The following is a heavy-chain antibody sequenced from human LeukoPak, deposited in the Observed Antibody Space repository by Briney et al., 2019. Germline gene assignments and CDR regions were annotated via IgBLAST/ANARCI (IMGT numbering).Heavy chain of an antibody. CDR1: GFTFSSYA. CDR3: AKVVGCSSTSCYPGYYFDY. CDR2: ISGSGGST. D-gene: IGHD2-2*01. V-gene: IGHV3-23*01. J-gene: IGHJ4*02. Sequence: GGSLRLSCAASGFTFSSYAMSWVRQAPGKGLEWVSAISGSGGSTYYADSVKGRFTISRDNSKNTLYLQMNSLRAEDTAVYYCAKVVGCSSTSCYPGYYFDYWGQGTLVTVSS.